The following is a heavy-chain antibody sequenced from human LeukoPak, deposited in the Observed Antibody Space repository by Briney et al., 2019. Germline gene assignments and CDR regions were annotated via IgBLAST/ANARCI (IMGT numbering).Heavy chain of an antibody. CDR1: GFTFRTYA. CDR3: AKVYGSGSYSAFDI. Sequence: PGGSLRLSCASSGFTFRTYAMSWVRQAPGKGLEWVSAISGSGGSTYYADSVKGRFTISRDNSKNTLYLQMNSLRAEDTAVYYCAKVYGSGSYSAFDIWGQGTMVTVSS. J-gene: IGHJ3*02. V-gene: IGHV3-23*01. D-gene: IGHD3-10*01. CDR2: ISGSGGST.